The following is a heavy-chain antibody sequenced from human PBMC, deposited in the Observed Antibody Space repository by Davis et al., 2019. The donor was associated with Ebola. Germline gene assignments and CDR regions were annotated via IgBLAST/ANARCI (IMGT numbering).Heavy chain of an antibody. D-gene: IGHD2-15*01. CDR1: GFTFSSYW. Sequence: PGGSLRLSCAASGFTFSSYWMHWVRQAPGKGLVWVSRINSDGSSTSYADSVKGRFTISRDNAKNTLYLQMNSLRDEDTAVYYCARGYCSGGRCYGIDYWGQGTTVTVSS. CDR2: INSDGSST. V-gene: IGHV3-74*01. CDR3: ARGYCSGGRCYGIDY. J-gene: IGHJ6*02.